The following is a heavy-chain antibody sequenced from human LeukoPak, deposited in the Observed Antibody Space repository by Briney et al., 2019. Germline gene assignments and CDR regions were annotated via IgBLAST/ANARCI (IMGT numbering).Heavy chain of an antibody. Sequence: ASVKVSCKASGYTFTSYGISWVRQAPGQGLEWMGWISAYNGNTNYAQKLQGRVTMTTDTSTSTAYMELRSLRSDDTAVYYCARVGYYDFWSGYSPFDYWGQGTLVTVSS. CDR2: ISAYNGNT. D-gene: IGHD3-3*01. CDR3: ARVGYYDFWSGYSPFDY. J-gene: IGHJ4*02. V-gene: IGHV1-18*01. CDR1: GYTFTSYG.